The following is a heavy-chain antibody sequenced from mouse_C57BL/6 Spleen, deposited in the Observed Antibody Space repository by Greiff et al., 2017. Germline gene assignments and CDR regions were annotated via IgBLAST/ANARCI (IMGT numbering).Heavy chain of an antibody. D-gene: IGHD2-2*01. V-gene: IGHV5-4*01. CDR2: ISDGGSYT. CDR1: GFTFSSYA. Sequence: EVQGVESGGGLVKPGGSLKLSCAASGFTFSSYAMSWVRQTPEKRLEWVATISDGGSYTYYPDNVKGRFTISRDNAKNNLYLQMSHLKSEDTAMYYCAREDYYGYDEGFAYWGQGTLVTVSA. CDR3: AREDYYGYDEGFAY. J-gene: IGHJ3*01.